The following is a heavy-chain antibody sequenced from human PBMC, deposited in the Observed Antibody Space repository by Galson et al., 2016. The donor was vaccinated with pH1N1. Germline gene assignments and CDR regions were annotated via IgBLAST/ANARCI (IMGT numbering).Heavy chain of an antibody. V-gene: IGHV3-30*12. Sequence: LRLSCAASGFTFSSCGIYWVRQAPGKGLEWVGNISYNGNDKYYADSVKGRFTISRDSSMTTVHLQMISVTVEDTAVYFWARDESGYGDSFPDVFDIWGQGTMVTVSS. CDR1: GFTFSSCG. CDR2: ISYNGNDK. D-gene: IGHD4-17*01. CDR3: ARDESGYGDSFPDVFDI. J-gene: IGHJ3*02.